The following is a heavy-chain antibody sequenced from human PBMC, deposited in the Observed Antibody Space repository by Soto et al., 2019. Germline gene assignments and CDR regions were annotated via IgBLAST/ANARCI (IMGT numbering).Heavy chain of an antibody. CDR3: ARQIHIDMVTNYSYYSGMDV. CDR1: GYTLTDYY. Sequence: GASVKVSCKASGYTLTDYYMHWVRQAPGQGLEWLGWINPNSGGTKYAQRFQGRVTMTRDTSINTAYMEVSSLRSDDTAVYYCARQIHIDMVTNYSYYSGMDVWG. CDR2: INPNSGGT. D-gene: IGHD5-18*01. J-gene: IGHJ6*02. V-gene: IGHV1-2*02.